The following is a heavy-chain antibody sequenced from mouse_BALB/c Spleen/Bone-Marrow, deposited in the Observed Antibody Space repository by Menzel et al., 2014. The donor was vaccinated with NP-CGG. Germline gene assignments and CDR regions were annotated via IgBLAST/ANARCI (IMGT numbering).Heavy chain of an antibody. J-gene: IGHJ4*01. CDR1: GFTFTDYY. CDR3: VRDDYYAMDY. CDR2: IRNKANGYTT. V-gene: IGHV7-3*02. Sequence: EVQLVESGGGLVQPGGSLRLSCAPSGFTFTDYYMSWVRQPPGKALEWLGFIRNKANGYTTEYSASVKGRFTISRDNSQSILYLQMNTLRAEDSATYYCVRDDYYAMDYWGQGTSVTVSS.